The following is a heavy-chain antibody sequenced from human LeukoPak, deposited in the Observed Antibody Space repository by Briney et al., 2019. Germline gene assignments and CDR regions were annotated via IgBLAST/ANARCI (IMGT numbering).Heavy chain of an antibody. CDR3: AKDRWFDP. V-gene: IGHV3-30*02. CDR1: GSTLNSFG. CDR2: IRYDGSNE. Sequence: GGSLRLSCIASGSTLNSFGLHWVRQAPGKGLEWITFIRYDGSNEYYADSVKGRFTISRDNSKNTLYLQMNSLRAEDTAVYYCAKDRWFDPWGQGTLVTVSS. J-gene: IGHJ5*02.